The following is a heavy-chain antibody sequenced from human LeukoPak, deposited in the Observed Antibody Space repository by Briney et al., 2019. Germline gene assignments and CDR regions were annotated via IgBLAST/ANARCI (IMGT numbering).Heavy chain of an antibody. CDR2: IDHSGST. J-gene: IGHJ4*02. V-gene: IGHV4-34*01. CDR3: ARLGSTVTDY. D-gene: IGHD4-17*01. CDR1: GGSFSGYY. Sequence: SETLSLTCAVYGGSFSGYYWSWIRQPPGKGLEWIGEIDHSGSTNYNPSLKSRVTMSVDTSKNQFSLKLSSVTAADTAVYYCARLGSTVTDYWGQGTLVTVSS.